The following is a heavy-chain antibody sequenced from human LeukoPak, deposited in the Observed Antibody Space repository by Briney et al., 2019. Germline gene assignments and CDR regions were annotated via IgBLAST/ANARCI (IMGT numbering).Heavy chain of an antibody. CDR1: GYTFTGYY. Sequence: ASVKVSCKASGYTFTGYYMHWVRQAPGQGPEWMGWINPNSGGTNYAQKFRGRVTMTRDTSISTVYMELSRLRSDDTAVYYCARVHSSGPTIHFDYWGQGTLSPSPQ. CDR2: INPNSGGT. J-gene: IGHJ4*02. CDR3: ARVHSSGPTIHFDY. V-gene: IGHV1-2*02. D-gene: IGHD6-19*01.